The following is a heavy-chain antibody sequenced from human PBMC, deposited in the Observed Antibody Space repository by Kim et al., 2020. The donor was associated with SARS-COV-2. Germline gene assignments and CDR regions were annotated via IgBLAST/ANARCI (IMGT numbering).Heavy chain of an antibody. CDR3: ARGYYYFDY. D-gene: IGHD1-26*01. CDR2: VSYTGGS. Sequence: SETLSLTCTVSGGSTSSYYWSWIRQPPGKGLEWIGSVSYTGGSNYNPSLKRRVTISIDTSKNQLSLNLRYVPAADTAVYYCARGYYYFDYWGQGILVTVSS. V-gene: IGHV4-59*01. J-gene: IGHJ4*02. CDR1: GGSTSSYY.